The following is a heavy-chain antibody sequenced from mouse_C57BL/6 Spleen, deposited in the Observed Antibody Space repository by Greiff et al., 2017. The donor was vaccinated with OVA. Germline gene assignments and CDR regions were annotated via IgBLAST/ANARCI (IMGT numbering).Heavy chain of an antibody. CDR2: IYPRSGNT. Sequence: QVQLKQSGAELARPGASVKLSYKASGYTFTSYGISWVKQRTGQGLEWIGEIYPRSGNTYYNEKFKGKATLTADKSSSTAYMELRSLTSEDSAVYFCAREIITTVVAGAMDYWGQGTSVTVSS. CDR3: AREIITTVVAGAMDY. V-gene: IGHV1-81*01. J-gene: IGHJ4*01. D-gene: IGHD1-1*01. CDR1: GYTFTSYG.